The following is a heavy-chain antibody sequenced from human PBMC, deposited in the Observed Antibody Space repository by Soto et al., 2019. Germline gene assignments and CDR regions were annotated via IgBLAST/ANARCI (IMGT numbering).Heavy chain of an antibody. J-gene: IGHJ4*02. Sequence: QVQLQESGPGLVRPSGTVSLTCAVSGLSISSDNWWSWVRQPPGKVLEWIGEIHHIGSTNYNPSLKSRVTMSVVLSKDLFSLTLNSVTAADTAFYYCARDQGSHPGDWGQGTLVSVSS. D-gene: IGHD6-13*01. CDR3: ARDQGSHPGD. V-gene: IGHV4-4*02. CDR1: GLSISSDNW. CDR2: IHHIGST.